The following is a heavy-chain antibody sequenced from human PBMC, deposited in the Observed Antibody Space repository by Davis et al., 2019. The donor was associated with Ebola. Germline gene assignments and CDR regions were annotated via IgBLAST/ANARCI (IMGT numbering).Heavy chain of an antibody. Sequence: SETLSLTCVVSGDSISSSNWWRWVRQPPGKGLEWIGEIYHSGSTNYNPSLKSRVTISVDKSKNQFSLKLSSVTAADTAVYHCARHHASDIRKMDVWGQGTTVTVSS. CDR1: GDSISSSNW. V-gene: IGHV4-4*02. D-gene: IGHD1-14*01. CDR3: ARHHASDIRKMDV. CDR2: IYHSGST. J-gene: IGHJ6*02.